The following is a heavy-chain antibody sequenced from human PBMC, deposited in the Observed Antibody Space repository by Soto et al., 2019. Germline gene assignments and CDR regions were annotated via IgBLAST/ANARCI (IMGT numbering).Heavy chain of an antibody. CDR2: IIPIFGTA. D-gene: IGHD1-26*01. CDR3: AIPEVGAPTLLLH. V-gene: IGHV1-69*13. CDR1: GGTFSSYA. Sequence: GASVKVSCKASGGTFSSYAISWVRQAPGQGLGWIGGIIPIFGTANYAQKFQGRVTITADESTSTAYMELSSLRSEDTAVYYCAIPEVGAPTLLLHWGQGTLVTVSS. J-gene: IGHJ4*02.